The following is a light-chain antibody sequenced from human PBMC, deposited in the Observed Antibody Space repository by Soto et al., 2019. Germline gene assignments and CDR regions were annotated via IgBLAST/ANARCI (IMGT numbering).Light chain of an antibody. CDR3: ATWDDTLDGLYV. J-gene: IGLJ1*01. Sequence: QSALTQPPSVSGTPGQRVSISCSGSSSNIGSNSVNWYRHLPGTAPKLLISSDNQRPSGVPVRFSGSKSDTSASLAICGLQSDDEADYYCATWDDTLDGLYVFGTGTKVTVL. CDR1: SSNIGSNS. CDR2: SDN. V-gene: IGLV1-44*01.